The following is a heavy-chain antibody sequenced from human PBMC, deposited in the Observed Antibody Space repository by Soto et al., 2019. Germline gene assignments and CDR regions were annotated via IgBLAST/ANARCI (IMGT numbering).Heavy chain of an antibody. D-gene: IGHD1-1*01. Sequence: QVQLQESGPGLVKPSGTLSLTCAVSGDSITSSNWWSWVRQAPGKGLEWIGEIYHSGATTYNPSLKSRATISVDPSNNHFSLKLTSVTAADTAVYFCARDLGTGTDYWGRETLVTVAS. J-gene: IGHJ4*02. V-gene: IGHV4-4*02. CDR1: GDSITSSNW. CDR2: IYHSGAT. CDR3: ARDLGTGTDY.